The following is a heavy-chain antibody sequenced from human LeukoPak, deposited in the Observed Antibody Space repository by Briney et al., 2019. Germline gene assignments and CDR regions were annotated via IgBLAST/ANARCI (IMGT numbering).Heavy chain of an antibody. CDR2: LRYDGSNK. V-gene: IGHV3-30*02. CDR3: AKDVVNCGSTSCYFYYYMDV. Sequence: GGSLRLSCAASGFTFSTYGMHWVRQAPGKGLEWVAFLRYDGSNKYYADSVKGRFTISRDNSKDTLYLQINSLRAEDTAVYYCAKDVVNCGSTSCYFYYYMDVWGKGTTVTVSS. D-gene: IGHD2-2*01. J-gene: IGHJ6*03. CDR1: GFTFSTYG.